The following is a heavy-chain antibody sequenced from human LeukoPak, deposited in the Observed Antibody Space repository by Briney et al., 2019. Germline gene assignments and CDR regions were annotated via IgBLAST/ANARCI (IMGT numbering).Heavy chain of an antibody. Sequence: PGGSLRLSCAASGFTFSSYAMHWVRQAPGKGPEWVAIISYDGSNKYYADSVKGRFTISRDNSKNTLYLQMNSLRAEDTAVYYCAKLVGATNFDYWGQGTLVTVSS. CDR3: AKLVGATNFDY. J-gene: IGHJ4*02. V-gene: IGHV3-30-3*02. D-gene: IGHD1-26*01. CDR2: ISYDGSNK. CDR1: GFTFSSYA.